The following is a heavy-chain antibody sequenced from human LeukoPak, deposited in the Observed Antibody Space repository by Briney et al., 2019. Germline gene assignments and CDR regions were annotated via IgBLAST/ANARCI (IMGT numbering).Heavy chain of an antibody. D-gene: IGHD4-11*01. J-gene: IGHJ6*03. CDR3: ARGGINDYSNFRYYYYMDV. V-gene: IGHV3-48*04. CDR2: ISGSGSTI. Sequence: GGSLRLSCAASGFTFSSFTLNWVRQAPGKGLEWVSDISGSGSTIYYADSVKGRFTISRDNAKNSLYLQINSLRAEDTAVYYCARGGINDYSNFRYYYYMDVWGKGTTVTVSS. CDR1: GFTFSSFT.